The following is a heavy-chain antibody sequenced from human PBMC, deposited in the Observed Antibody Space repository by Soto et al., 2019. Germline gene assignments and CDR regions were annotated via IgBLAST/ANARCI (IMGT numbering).Heavy chain of an antibody. J-gene: IGHJ6*02. CDR1: GYTFTSYG. CDR2: ISAYNGNT. Sequence: ASVKVSCNASGYTFTSYGIRWVRQAPGQGLEWMGWISAYNGNTNYAQKLQGRVTMTTDTSTSTAYMELRSLRADDTAVYYCAPEGGYSYGLGYYYYGMDVWGQGTTVTVPS. V-gene: IGHV1-18*04. CDR3: APEGGYSYGLGYYYYGMDV. D-gene: IGHD5-18*01.